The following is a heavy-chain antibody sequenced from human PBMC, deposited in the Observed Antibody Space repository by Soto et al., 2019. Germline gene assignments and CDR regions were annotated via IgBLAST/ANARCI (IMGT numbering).Heavy chain of an antibody. V-gene: IGHV4-31*03. J-gene: IGHJ3*02. CDR2: IYYSGST. CDR1: GGSLSSGGYY. D-gene: IGHD1-7*01. CDR3: ARDQLELRAFDI. Sequence: PSETLSLTCTVSGGSLSSGGYYWSWIRQHPGKGLEWIGYIYYSGSTYYNPSLKSRVTISVDTSKNQFSLKLSSVTAADTAVYYCARDQLELRAFDIWGQGTMVTVSS.